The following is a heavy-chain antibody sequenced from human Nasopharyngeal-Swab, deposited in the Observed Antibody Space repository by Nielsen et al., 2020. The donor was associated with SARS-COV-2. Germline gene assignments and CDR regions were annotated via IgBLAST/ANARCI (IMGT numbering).Heavy chain of an antibody. V-gene: IGHV3-23*01. CDR1: GFTFSTYA. J-gene: IGHJ4*02. CDR2: ISDSGGTT. D-gene: IGHD4/OR15-4a*01. CDR3: AKDWRYGGGY. Sequence: GESLKISCAASGFTFSTYAMSWVRQAPGKGLEWVSDISDSGGTTYYADSVKGRFTISRDNSKNTLYLQMNSLRAEDTSLYFCAKDWRYGGGYWGQGTLVTVSS.